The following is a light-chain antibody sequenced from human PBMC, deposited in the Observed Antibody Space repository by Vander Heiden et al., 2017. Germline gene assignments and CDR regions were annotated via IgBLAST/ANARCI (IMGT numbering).Light chain of an antibody. CDR3: NSYAGSNNWV. CDR1: SSDVGGYNY. V-gene: IGLV2-8*01. Sequence: QSALTQPHSASVSPGQSVTISCTGTSSDVGGYNYVSWYQQEPGKAPNLIIYEVSKPPSGVPDRFSGSKSGNTASLTVSGLQAEDETDYYCNSYAGSNNWVFGGGTKLTVL. CDR2: EVS. J-gene: IGLJ3*02.